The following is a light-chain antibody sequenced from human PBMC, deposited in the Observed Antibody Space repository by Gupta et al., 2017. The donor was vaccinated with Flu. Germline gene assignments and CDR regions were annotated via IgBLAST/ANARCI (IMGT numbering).Light chain of an antibody. V-gene: IGLV2-14*01. Sequence: QSALTQPASVSGSPGQSITISCTGTSSDVGGYNYVSWYQQHPGKAPKLMIYEVSNRPSGVSNRFSGSKSGNTASLTISGLQAEDEADYYCSSYTSSSTGRPVFGGGTKLTVL. J-gene: IGLJ2*01. CDR1: SSDVGGYNY. CDR2: EVS. CDR3: SSYTSSSTGRPV.